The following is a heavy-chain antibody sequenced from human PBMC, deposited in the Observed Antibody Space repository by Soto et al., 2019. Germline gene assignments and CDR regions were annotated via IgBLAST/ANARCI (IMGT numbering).Heavy chain of an antibody. CDR3: AASYCSGGRCSAYAMDI. D-gene: IGHD2-15*01. CDR2: IYYSGRT. J-gene: IGHJ6*02. V-gene: IGHV4-4*02. Sequence: SETLSLTCTVSGGSINNGNSWSWVRQSPGRGLEWIGEIYYSGRTQYNPSLKSRISISVDNPKNQISLKLTSVTAADTARYYCAASYCSGGRCSAYAMDIWGQGTTVTVSS. CDR1: GGSINNGNS.